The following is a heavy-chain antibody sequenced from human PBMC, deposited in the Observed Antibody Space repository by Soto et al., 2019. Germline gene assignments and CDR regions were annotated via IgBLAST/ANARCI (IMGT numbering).Heavy chain of an antibody. Sequence: GGSLRLSCVASGFSFSDHYMTWIRQAPGKGLEWVSYISSGGSTIYYADSVKGRFTVSRDNANNSLYLQMDSLRAEDTAVYYCAGDPYYYASDYWGQGTMVTVYS. J-gene: IGHJ4*02. V-gene: IGHV3-11*01. D-gene: IGHD3-10*01. CDR3: AGDPYYYASDY. CDR2: ISSGGSTI. CDR1: GFSFSDHY.